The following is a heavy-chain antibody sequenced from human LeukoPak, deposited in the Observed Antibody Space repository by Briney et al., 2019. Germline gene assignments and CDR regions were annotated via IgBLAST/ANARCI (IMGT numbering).Heavy chain of an antibody. J-gene: IGHJ4*02. CDR2: IYHSGST. Sequence: SETLSLTCAVSGGSISSGGYSWSWVRQPPGKCLEWIGYIYHSGSTYYNPSLKSRVTISVDRSKNQFSLKLSSVTAADTAVYYCARTPVDTAMDNYFDYWGQGTLVTVSS. D-gene: IGHD5-18*01. CDR1: GGSISSGGYS. V-gene: IGHV4-30-2*01. CDR3: ARTPVDTAMDNYFDY.